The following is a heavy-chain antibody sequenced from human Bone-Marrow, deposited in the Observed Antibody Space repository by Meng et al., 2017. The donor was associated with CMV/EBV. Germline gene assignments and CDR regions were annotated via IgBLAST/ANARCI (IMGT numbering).Heavy chain of an antibody. CDR2: MNPNSGNT. J-gene: IGHJ6*02. CDR1: GYTFTSYD. V-gene: IGHV1-8*01. Sequence: ASVKDSCKASGYTFTSYDINWVRQATGQGLEWLRWMNPNSGNTGYAQKFQGRVTMTRNTSIRTAYMELSSLRSEETAVYYRARGRYFSCTICYYFYGMDVWGQGNTVPVSS. D-gene: IGHD2-2*01. CDR3: ARGRYFSCTICYYFYGMDV.